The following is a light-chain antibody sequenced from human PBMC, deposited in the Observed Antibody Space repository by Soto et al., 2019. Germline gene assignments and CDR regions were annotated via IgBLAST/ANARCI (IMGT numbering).Light chain of an antibody. J-gene: IGLJ3*02. Sequence: QSALTQPASVSGSPGQSIAISCSGTSSDVGNNNHVCWYQQNPGKAPKLMIFEVSNRPSGVSDRFSGSKSGNTASLTISGLQAEDEADYYCSSYTSSNTWVFGGGPKLTVL. CDR2: EVS. CDR3: SSYTSSNTWV. CDR1: SSDVGNNNH. V-gene: IGLV2-14*01.